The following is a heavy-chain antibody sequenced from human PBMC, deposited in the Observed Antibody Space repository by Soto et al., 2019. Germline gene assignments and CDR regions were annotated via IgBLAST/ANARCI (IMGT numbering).Heavy chain of an antibody. D-gene: IGHD3-22*01. CDR2: IYHSGST. CDR3: ARDSYYYDSSGYSRYYGMDV. J-gene: IGHJ6*02. CDR1: GGSISSGGYS. Sequence: SETLSLTCAVFGGSISSGGYSWSWIRQPPGKGLEWIGYIYHSGSTYYNPSLKSRVTISVDRSKNQFSLKLSSVTAADTAVYYCARDSYYYDSSGYSRYYGMDVWGQGTTVTVSS. V-gene: IGHV4-30-2*01.